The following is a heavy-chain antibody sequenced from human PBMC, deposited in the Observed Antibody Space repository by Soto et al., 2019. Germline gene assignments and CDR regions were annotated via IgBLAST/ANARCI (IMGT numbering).Heavy chain of an antibody. CDR3: ARDLVPIWNYVGLAPGAQHWFDP. D-gene: IGHD1-7*01. CDR1: GYTFNNYF. Sequence: QVQLVQSGAEVRKPGASVKVSCKASGYTFNNYFMHWVRQAPAQGLEWMGVITPSSGSTTYAQRFQGRLTKTRDTSTSKCYRELRSLRSEDTAVYFCARDLVPIWNYVGLAPGAQHWFDPWGQGTLVTVSS. V-gene: IGHV1-46*02. CDR2: ITPSSGST. J-gene: IGHJ5*02.